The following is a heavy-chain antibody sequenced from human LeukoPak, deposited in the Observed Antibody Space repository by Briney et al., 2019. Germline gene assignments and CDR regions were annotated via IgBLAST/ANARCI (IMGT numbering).Heavy chain of an antibody. D-gene: IGHD2-15*01. CDR3: ARDATAYDAFDI. V-gene: IGHV4-59*01. CDR2: IYYSGST. J-gene: IGHJ3*02. Sequence: PSETLSLTCTVSGGSISSGYWSWIRQPPGRGLEWIGYIYYSGSTNYNSSLKSRVTISVDTSKNQFSLKLSSVTAADTAVYYYARDATAYDAFDIWGQGTMVTVSS. CDR1: GGSISSGY.